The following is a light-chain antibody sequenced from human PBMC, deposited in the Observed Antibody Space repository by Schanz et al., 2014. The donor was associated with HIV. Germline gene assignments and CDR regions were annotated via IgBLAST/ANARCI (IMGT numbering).Light chain of an antibody. J-gene: IGKJ4*01. Sequence: PGARAALSCRASQTITSNFLAWYQQRPGQAPRLLIYGASTRVTGIPARFSGSGSGTEFTLTISSLQSEDFAVYYCQQYDNWPLTFGGGTKVEFE. CDR1: QTITSN. V-gene: IGKV3-15*01. CDR3: QQYDNWPLT. CDR2: GAS.